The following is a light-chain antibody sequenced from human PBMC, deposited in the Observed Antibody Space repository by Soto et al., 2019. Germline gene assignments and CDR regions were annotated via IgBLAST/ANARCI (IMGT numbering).Light chain of an antibody. V-gene: IGKV3-20*01. CDR2: GAF. CDR3: QQYSSSPIT. CDR1: QTVSSNY. Sequence: EIVLTQSPGTLSLSPGERATLSCRASQTVSSNYLAWYQHKPGQGPRLLIYGAFNRATGIPDRFSGSGSGTDFSLTISRLEPEDFAVYFCQQYSSSPITFGQGTRLEIK. J-gene: IGKJ5*01.